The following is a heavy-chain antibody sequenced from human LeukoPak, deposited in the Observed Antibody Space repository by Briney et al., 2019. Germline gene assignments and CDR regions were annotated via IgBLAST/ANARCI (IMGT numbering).Heavy chain of an antibody. CDR3: ARAGTESKWGLPRADYYYMDV. Sequence: ASVKVSCKASGYTFTDYYIHWVRQAPGQGLEWMGWINPNSGDTNYAQKFQGRVTMTRDTSISTAYMELSNVRSDDTALYYCARAGTESKWGLPRADYYYMDVWGKGTTVTVSS. V-gene: IGHV1-2*02. CDR2: INPNSGDT. J-gene: IGHJ6*03. D-gene: IGHD7-27*01. CDR1: GYTFTDYY.